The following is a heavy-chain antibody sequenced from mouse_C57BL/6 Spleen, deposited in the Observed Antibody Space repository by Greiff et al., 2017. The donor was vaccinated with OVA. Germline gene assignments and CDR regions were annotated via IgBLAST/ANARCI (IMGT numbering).Heavy chain of an antibody. D-gene: IGHD1-1*01. J-gene: IGHJ3*01. CDR3: AIVPYYGSSSVD. CDR2: INPSNGGT. CDR1: GYTFTSYW. V-gene: IGHV1-53*01. Sequence: QVQLQQPGTELVKPGASVKLSCKASGYTFTSYWMHWVKQRPGQGLEWIGNINPSNGGTNYNEKFKSKAQLTVDKSSSTAYMQLSILTSEDSAVYYCAIVPYYGSSSVDWGQGTLVTVSA.